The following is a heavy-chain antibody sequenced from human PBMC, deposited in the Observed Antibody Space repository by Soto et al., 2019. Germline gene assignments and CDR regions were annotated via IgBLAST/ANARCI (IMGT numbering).Heavy chain of an antibody. Sequence: SETLSLTCTVSGGSISSYYWSWIRQPPGKGLEWIGYIYYSGSTNYNPSLKSRVTISVDTSKNQFSLKLSSVTAADTAVYYCASTRRFGDFFPAYWGKVTPVTLPS. V-gene: IGHV4-59*01. CDR1: GGSISSYY. CDR2: IYYSGST. CDR3: ASTRRFGDFFPAY. D-gene: IGHD3-16*01. J-gene: IGHJ4*02.